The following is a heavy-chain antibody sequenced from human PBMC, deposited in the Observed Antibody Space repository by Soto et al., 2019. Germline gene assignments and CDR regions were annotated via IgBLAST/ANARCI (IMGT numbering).Heavy chain of an antibody. CDR2: ISTGGGST. V-gene: IGHV3-23*01. CDR1: GFIFSTYA. J-gene: IGHJ4*02. CDR3: AKDTRITRFLEWLLFRPFDY. Sequence: GGSLRLSCAASGFIFSTYAMSWVRQAPGKGLEWVSSISTGGGSTFFADSVKGRFTISRDNSKNTLYLQMNSLRAEDTAVYYCAKDTRITRFLEWLLFRPFDYWGQGTLVTVSS. D-gene: IGHD3-3*01.